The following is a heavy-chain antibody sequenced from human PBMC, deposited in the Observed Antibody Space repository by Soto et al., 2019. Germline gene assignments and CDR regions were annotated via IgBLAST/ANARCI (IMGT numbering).Heavy chain of an antibody. CDR2: IYYSGST. Sequence: SETLSLTCTVSGGSISSYYWSWIRQPPGKGLEWIGYIYYSGSTNYNPSLKSRVTISVDTSKNQFSLKLSSVTAADTAVYYCASLDRRDGYNDFYYYGMDVWGQGTTVTVSS. D-gene: IGHD5-12*01. CDR3: ASLDRRDGYNDFYYYGMDV. J-gene: IGHJ6*02. V-gene: IGHV4-59*01. CDR1: GGSISSYY.